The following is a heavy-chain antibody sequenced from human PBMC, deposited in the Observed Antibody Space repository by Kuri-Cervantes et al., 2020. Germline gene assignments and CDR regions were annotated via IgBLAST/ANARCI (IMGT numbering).Heavy chain of an antibody. Sequence: GESLKISCAASGFTFSSYAMHWVRQAPGKGLEWVAVISYDGSNKYYADSVKGRLTISRDNSKNTLYLQMNSLRAEDTAVYYCARGWFGELGGYYFDYWGQGTLVTVSS. CDR3: ARGWFGELGGYYFDY. V-gene: IGHV3-30-3*01. CDR2: ISYDGSNK. J-gene: IGHJ4*02. CDR1: GFTFSSYA. D-gene: IGHD3-10*01.